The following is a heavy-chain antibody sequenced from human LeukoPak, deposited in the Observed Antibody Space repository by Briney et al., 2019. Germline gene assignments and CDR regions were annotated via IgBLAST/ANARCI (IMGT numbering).Heavy chain of an antibody. CDR2: ISSSGSTI. V-gene: IGHV3-48*03. Sequence: GGSLRLSCAASGFTFSSYAMHWVRQAPGKGLEWVSYISSSGSTIYYADSVKGRFTISRDNAKNSLYLQMNSLRAEDTAVYYCARVSGYDEYYYYYYYMDVWGKGTTVTISS. J-gene: IGHJ6*03. CDR1: GFTFSSYA. D-gene: IGHD5-12*01. CDR3: ARVSGYDEYYYYYYYMDV.